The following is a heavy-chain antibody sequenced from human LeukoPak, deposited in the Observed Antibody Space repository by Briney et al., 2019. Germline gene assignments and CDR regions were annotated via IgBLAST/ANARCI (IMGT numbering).Heavy chain of an antibody. CDR3: ARVPASGYSYGPFDY. D-gene: IGHD5-18*01. CDR2: INPNSGGT. CDR1: GYTFTGYY. Sequence: ASVKVSCKASGYTFTGYYMHWVRQAPGQGLEWMGRINPNSGGTNYAQKFQGRVTMTRDTSISTAYMELSRLRSDDTAVYYCARVPASGYSYGPFDYWGQGTLVTVSS. J-gene: IGHJ4*02. V-gene: IGHV1-2*06.